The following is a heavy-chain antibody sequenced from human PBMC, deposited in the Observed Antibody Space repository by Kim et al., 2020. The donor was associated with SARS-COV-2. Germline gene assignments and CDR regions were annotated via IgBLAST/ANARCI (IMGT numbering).Heavy chain of an antibody. CDR1: GFTFSSYA. D-gene: IGHD2-15*01. J-gene: IGHJ4*02. CDR3: AKDVKTCSGGSCYSDFDY. V-gene: IGHV3-23*01. Sequence: GGSLRLSCAASGFTFSSYAMSWVRQAPGKGLEWVSAISGSGGSTYYADSVKGRFTISRDNSKNTLYLQMNSLRAEDTAVYYCAKDVKTCSGGSCYSDFDYWGQGTLVTVSS. CDR2: ISGSGGST.